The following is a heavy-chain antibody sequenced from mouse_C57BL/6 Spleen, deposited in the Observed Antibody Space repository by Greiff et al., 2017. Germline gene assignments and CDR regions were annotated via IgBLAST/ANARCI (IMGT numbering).Heavy chain of an antibody. CDR3: ARKDYSKDAMDY. CDR1: GYAFTNYL. CDR2: INPGSGGT. Sequence: VKVVESGAELVRPGTSVKVSCKASGYAFTNYLIEWVKQRPGQGLEWIGVINPGSGGTNYNEKFKGKATLTADKSSSTAYMQLSSLTSEDSAVYFCARKDYSKDAMDYWGQGTSVTVSS. D-gene: IGHD2-5*01. V-gene: IGHV1-54*01. J-gene: IGHJ4*01.